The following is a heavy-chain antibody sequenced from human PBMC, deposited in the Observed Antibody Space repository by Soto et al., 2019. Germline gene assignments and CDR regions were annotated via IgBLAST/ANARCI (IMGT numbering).Heavy chain of an antibody. Sequence: SVKVSCKASGGTFSRYSITWVRQAPGHGLEWIGRIIPIFGIASYAQKFQGRVTITADESTTTAYLEVRNLRSDDTAVYYCARDGYFDYWGQGTLVTVSS. CDR2: IIPIFGIA. CDR3: ARDGYFDY. CDR1: GGTFSRYS. J-gene: IGHJ4*02. V-gene: IGHV1-69*13.